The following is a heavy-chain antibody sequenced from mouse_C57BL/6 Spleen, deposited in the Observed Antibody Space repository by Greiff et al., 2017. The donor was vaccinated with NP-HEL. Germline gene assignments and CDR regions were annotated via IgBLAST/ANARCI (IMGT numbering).Heavy chain of an antibody. Sequence: EVKLVESGPELVKPGASVKMSCKASGYTFTDYNMHWVKQSHGKSLEWIGYINPNNGGTSYNQKFKGKATLTVNKSSSTAYMELRSLTSEDSAVYYCARRDYPWYFDVWGTGTTVTVSS. V-gene: IGHV1-22*01. CDR2: INPNNGGT. D-gene: IGHD2-4*01. CDR3: ARRDYPWYFDV. CDR1: GYTFTDYN. J-gene: IGHJ1*03.